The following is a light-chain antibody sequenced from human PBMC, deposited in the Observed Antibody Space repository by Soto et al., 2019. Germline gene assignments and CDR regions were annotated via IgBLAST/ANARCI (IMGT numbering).Light chain of an antibody. CDR2: GAS. CDR1: QSVSNNY. CDR3: QQYGSSGT. Sequence: EIVLTQSPGTLALSPGERAALCCRASQSVSNNYLAWYQQKPGKAPRLLIYGASNRATGIPDRLSGSGSGTDFTLSIRRLEPEDFAVYYCQQYGSSGTFGQGTKVDI. V-gene: IGKV3-20*01. J-gene: IGKJ1*01.